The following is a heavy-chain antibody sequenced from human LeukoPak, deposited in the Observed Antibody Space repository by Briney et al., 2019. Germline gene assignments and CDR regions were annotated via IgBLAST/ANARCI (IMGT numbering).Heavy chain of an antibody. CDR1: GFTVSSNY. CDR2: IYSGSST. J-gene: IGHJ4*02. Sequence: GGSLRLSCAASGFTVSSNYMSWVRQAPGKGLEWVSVIYSGSSTYYADSVRGRFTISRDNAKNTLYLQVNNLRAEDTAVYYCARGPNSNWSGLDFWGQGTLLTVSS. CDR3: ARGPNSNWSGLDF. V-gene: IGHV3-53*01. D-gene: IGHD6-6*01.